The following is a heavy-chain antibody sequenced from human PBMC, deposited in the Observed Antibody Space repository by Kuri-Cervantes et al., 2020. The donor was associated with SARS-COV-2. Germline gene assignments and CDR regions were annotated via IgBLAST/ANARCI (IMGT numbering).Heavy chain of an antibody. CDR1: GYSISGGYY. J-gene: IGHJ3*01. CDR2: MYHSGST. V-gene: IGHV4-38-2*01. Sequence: GSLRLSCAVSGYSISGGYYWGWIRQSPGKGLEWIGSMYHSGSTTYNPFLKSRVTISVDTSKNQFSLMLTSVTAADTAVYYCVGIPPGHITVFGVVIPAAFDVWGQGTMVTVSS. CDR3: VGIPPGHITVFGVVIPAAFDV. D-gene: IGHD3-3*01.